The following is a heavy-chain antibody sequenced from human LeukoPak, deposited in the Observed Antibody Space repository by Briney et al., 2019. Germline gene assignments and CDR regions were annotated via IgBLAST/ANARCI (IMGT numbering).Heavy chain of an antibody. Sequence: QTGGSLRLSCAASGFTFDDYAMHWVRQAPGKGLEWVSLISWDGGSTYYADSVKGRFTISRDNSKNSLYLQMNSLRAEDTALYSCAKVRSYDDNGYYDYWAREPWSPSPQ. CDR1: GFTFDDYA. D-gene: IGHD2-8*01. V-gene: IGHV3-43D*04. J-gene: IGHJ4*02. CDR2: ISWDGGST. CDR3: AKVRSYDDNGYYDY.